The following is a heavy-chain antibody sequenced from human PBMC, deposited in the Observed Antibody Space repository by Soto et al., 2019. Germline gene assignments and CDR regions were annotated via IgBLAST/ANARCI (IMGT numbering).Heavy chain of an antibody. J-gene: IGHJ3*02. V-gene: IGHV4-31*03. CDR2: IYYSGST. CDR1: GGSISSGGYY. Sequence: SESLSLTCLVAGGSISSGGYYWGWIRQQPGKGLEGFGYIYYSGSTYYTPTLKSRVTITVDTSQNQFSLTLSAVTAADTAGYHGAGSQKRFDALDIWGQGTMVTVSS. CDR3: AGSQKRFDALDI.